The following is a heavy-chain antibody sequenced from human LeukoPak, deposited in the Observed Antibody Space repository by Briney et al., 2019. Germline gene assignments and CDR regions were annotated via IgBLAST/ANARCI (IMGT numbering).Heavy chain of an antibody. CDR2: ISGSGGST. D-gene: IGHD6-6*01. V-gene: IGHV3-23*01. J-gene: IGHJ4*02. CDR3: AKGGPYRQLVLRTGIDY. CDR1: GFTFSSYA. Sequence: GGSLRLSCAASGFTFSSYAMSWVRQAPGKGLEWVSAISGSGGSTYYADSVKGRFTISRDNSKNTLYLQMSSLRAEDTAVYYCAKGGPYRQLVLRTGIDYWGQGTLVTVSS.